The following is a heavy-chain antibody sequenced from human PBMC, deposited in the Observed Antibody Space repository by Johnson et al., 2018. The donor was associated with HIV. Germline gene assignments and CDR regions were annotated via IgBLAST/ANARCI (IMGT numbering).Heavy chain of an antibody. CDR3: ARAPYNWNEGLFGAFDM. J-gene: IGHJ3*02. CDR2: ISGSGFDT. D-gene: IGHD1-20*01. Sequence: QVQLVESGGDLIKPGGSLRLSCATSNFTFKDYYMNWIRQAQGKRLEWISYISGSGFDTFYADSVKGRFTISRDNAKKSLYLQMSSLRAEDTAVYYCARAPYNWNEGLFGAFDMWGRGTKGTVSS. CDR1: NFTFKDYY. V-gene: IGHV3-11*04.